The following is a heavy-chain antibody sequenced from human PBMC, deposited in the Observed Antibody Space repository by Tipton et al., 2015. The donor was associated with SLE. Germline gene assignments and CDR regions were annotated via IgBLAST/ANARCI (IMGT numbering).Heavy chain of an antibody. CDR3: TRGSPGRSGRDYKDYHNGMDV. V-gene: IGHV4-4*07. D-gene: IGHD3-10*01. CDR2: IFSSGNT. CDR1: GGSIRDYY. Sequence: TLSLTCTVSGGSIRDYYWTWIRQPAGKGLEWIGRIFSSGNTKYNASLTSRVTISIDTSKNQFSLKLTSVTAADMAVYYCTRGSPGRSGRDYKDYHNGMDVWGQGTTVTVSS. J-gene: IGHJ6*02.